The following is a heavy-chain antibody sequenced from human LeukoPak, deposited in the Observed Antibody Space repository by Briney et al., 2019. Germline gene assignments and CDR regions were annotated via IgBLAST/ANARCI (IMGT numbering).Heavy chain of an antibody. J-gene: IGHJ4*02. V-gene: IGHV1-69*04. CDR1: GYTFTSYG. CDR2: IIPILGIA. CDR3: ARDSPDTSTGYYY. D-gene: IGHD3-22*01. Sequence: SVKVSCKASGYTFTSYGISWVRQAPGQGLEWMGRIIPILGIANYAQKFQGRVTITADKSTSTAYMELSSLRSEDTAVYYCARDSPDTSTGYYYWGQGTLVTVSS.